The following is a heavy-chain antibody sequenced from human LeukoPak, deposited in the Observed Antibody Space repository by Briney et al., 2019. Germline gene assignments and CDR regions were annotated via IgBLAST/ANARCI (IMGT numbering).Heavy chain of an antibody. CDR3: ARVDYRGNYLDY. CDR1: SYTFTNYD. V-gene: IGHV1-18*01. J-gene: IGHJ4*02. D-gene: IGHD4-23*01. Sequence: ASVKVSCKASSYTFTNYDINWVRQAPGQGLEWMGWISGYNGDTTYAQKLQGRVTMTTDTSTRTAYMELRSLRSDDAAVYYCARVDYRGNYLDYWGQGTLVTVSS. CDR2: ISGYNGDT.